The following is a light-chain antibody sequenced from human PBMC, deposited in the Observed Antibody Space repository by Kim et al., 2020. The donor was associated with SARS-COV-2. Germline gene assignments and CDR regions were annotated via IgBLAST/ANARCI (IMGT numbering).Light chain of an antibody. J-gene: IGKJ2*04. V-gene: IGKV3-20*01. CDR3: LQYASSRS. CDR2: GAG. CDR1: ETIHLNF. Sequence: SPGDRATLSCRATETIHLNFLSWYQQRPGQTPRLLIYGAGNRATGIPDRFSGSGSGTDFTLTIDGLEPEDFAAYFCLQYASSRSFGQGTKVDIK.